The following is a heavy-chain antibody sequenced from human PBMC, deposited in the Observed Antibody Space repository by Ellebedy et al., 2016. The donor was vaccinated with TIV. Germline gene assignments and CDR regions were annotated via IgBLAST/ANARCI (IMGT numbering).Heavy chain of an antibody. D-gene: IGHD3-22*01. CDR1: GFTFSTYW. V-gene: IGHV3-74*01. Sequence: GESLKISCATSGFTFSTYWMHWVRQAPGKGLVWVSRIDSDGSTTAYADSVKGRFTISRDNAKNTLYVQMNSLRAEDTAVYYCARDWEYYYDSSGYQGNAFDIWGQGTMVTVSS. CDR2: IDSDGSTT. CDR3: ARDWEYYYDSSGYQGNAFDI. J-gene: IGHJ3*02.